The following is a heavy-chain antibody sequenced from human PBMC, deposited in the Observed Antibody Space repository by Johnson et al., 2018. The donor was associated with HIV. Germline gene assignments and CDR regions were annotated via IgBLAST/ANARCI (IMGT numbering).Heavy chain of an antibody. CDR3: AREGIYCTGGRCYVAAFDI. CDR1: GFSFDDYA. D-gene: IGHD2-15*01. CDR2: IGSNGLTI. Sequence: VQLVESGGGLVQPGGSLRLSCATSGFSFDDYAMHWVRQGPGKGLEWVAGIGSNGLTIGYVDSVKGRFTISRDGAKNTLYLQMNSLRAEDTAVYYCAREGIYCTGGRCYVAAFDIWGQGTKVTVSS. J-gene: IGHJ3*02. V-gene: IGHV3-9*01.